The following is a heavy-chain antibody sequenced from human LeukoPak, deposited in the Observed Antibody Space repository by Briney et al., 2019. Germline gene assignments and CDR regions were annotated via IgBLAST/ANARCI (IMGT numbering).Heavy chain of an antibody. CDR2: IYSSGST. D-gene: IGHD3-22*01. J-gene: IGHJ4*02. CDR3: ARGSYYYDSSGYYSYFDY. V-gene: IGHV4-4*07. Sequence: SETLSLTCTVSSGSISNYFWTWIWQPAGKGLEWIGRIYSSGSTNYNPSLKSRVTMSIDTSKKQFSLKLRSVTAADTAVYYCARGSYYYDSSGYYSYFDYWGQGTLVTVSS. CDR1: SGSISNYF.